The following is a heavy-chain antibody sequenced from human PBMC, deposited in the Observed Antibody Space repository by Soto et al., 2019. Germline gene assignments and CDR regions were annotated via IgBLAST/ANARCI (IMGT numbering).Heavy chain of an antibody. D-gene: IGHD6-13*01. CDR2: IYYSGST. V-gene: IGHV4-31*02. Sequence: SETLSLTCTVSGGSISSGGYYWSWIRQHPGKGLEWIGYIYYSGSTYYNPSLKSRVTISVDTSKNQFSLKLSPVTAADTAVYYCARDRSGSSSWYHRAFDIWGQGTMVTVSS. CDR3: ARDRSGSSSWYHRAFDI. J-gene: IGHJ3*02. CDR1: GGSISSGGYY.